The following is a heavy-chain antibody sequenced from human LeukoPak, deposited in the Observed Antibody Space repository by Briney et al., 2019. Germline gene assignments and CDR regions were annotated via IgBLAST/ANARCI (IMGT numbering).Heavy chain of an antibody. V-gene: IGHV1-69*13. D-gene: IGHD3-3*01. J-gene: IGHJ5*02. CDR3: ARLRGPTITIFGVVPRWFDP. CDR1: GGTFNNSA. Sequence: SVKVSCKTSGGTFNNSAISWVRQAPGQGLEWMGGIIPIFGTANYAQKFQGRVTITADESTSTAYMELSSLRSEDTAVYYCARLRGPTITIFGVVPRWFDPWGQGTLVTVSS. CDR2: IIPIFGTA.